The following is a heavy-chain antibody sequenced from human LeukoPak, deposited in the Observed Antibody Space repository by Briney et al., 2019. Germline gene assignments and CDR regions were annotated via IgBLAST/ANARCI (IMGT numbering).Heavy chain of an antibody. V-gene: IGHV1-46*01. J-gene: IGHJ3*02. CDR2: INPSGGST. CDR3: ARDSVRRRFLEWFVEHEAFDI. D-gene: IGHD3-3*01. CDR1: GYTFTSYY. Sequence: ASVKVSCKASGYTFTSYYMHWVRQAPGQGLEWMGIINPSGGSTSYAQKFQGRVTMTRDTSTSTVYIELSSLRSEDTAVYYCARDSVRRRFLEWFVEHEAFDIWGQGTMVTVSS.